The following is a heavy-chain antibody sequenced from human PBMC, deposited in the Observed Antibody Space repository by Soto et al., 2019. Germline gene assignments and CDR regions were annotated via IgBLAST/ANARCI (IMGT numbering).Heavy chain of an antibody. CDR3: GKDIVVVVAATEPDAFDI. J-gene: IGHJ3*02. V-gene: IGHV3-23*01. CDR1: GFTFSSYA. D-gene: IGHD2-15*01. Sequence: GGSLRLSCAASGFTFSSYAMSWVRQAPGKGLEWVSAISGSGGSTYYADSVKGRFTISRDNSKNTLYLQMNSLRAEDTAVYYCGKDIVVVVAATEPDAFDIWGQGTMVTVSS. CDR2: ISGSGGST.